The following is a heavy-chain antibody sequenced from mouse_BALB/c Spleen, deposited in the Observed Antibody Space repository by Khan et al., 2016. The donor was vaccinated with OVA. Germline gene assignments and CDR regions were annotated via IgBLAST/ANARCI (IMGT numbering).Heavy chain of an antibody. J-gene: IGHJ2*01. CDR2: IYPGTDNT. Sequence: QVQLKQSGAELVRPGTSVKLSCKTSGYIFTSYWIHWVKQRSGQGLEWIARIYPGTDNTYYNENFKDKATLTAAKSSSTVYLQLSSLKSEDSAVFCCAREEALYYFDYWGQGTTLTVSS. D-gene: IGHD3-2*02. V-gene: IGHV1-76*01. CDR3: AREEALYYFDY. CDR1: GYIFTSYW.